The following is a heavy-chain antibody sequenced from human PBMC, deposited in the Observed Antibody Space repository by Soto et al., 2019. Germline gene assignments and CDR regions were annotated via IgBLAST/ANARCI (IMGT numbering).Heavy chain of an antibody. D-gene: IGHD3-22*01. Sequence: GSLRLSCTASGFTFGDYAMSWFRQAPGKGLEWVGFIRSKACGGTTEYAASVKGRFTISRDDSKSIAYLQMNSLKTEDTAVYYCTRDQKGYYYDSSGSYFDYWGQGTTVTVSS. CDR3: TRDQKGYYYDSSGSYFDY. CDR2: IRSKACGGTT. CDR1: GFTFGDYA. J-gene: IGHJ4*02. V-gene: IGHV3-49*03.